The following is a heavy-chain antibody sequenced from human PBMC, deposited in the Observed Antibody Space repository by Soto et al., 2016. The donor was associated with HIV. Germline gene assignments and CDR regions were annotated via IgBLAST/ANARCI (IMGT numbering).Heavy chain of an antibody. CDR1: GGTFSSYA. Sequence: QVQLVQSGAEVKKPGSSVKVSCKASGGTFSSYAISWVRLAPGQGLEWMGGIIPIFGTTNYAQNFQGRVTIIADESTSTAYMELSSLRSEDTAVYYCASYYDSTSYFNWFDPWGQGTLVTVSS. J-gene: IGHJ5*02. CDR3: ASYYDSTSYFNWFDP. D-gene: IGHD3-22*01. CDR2: IIPIFGTT. V-gene: IGHV1-69*01.